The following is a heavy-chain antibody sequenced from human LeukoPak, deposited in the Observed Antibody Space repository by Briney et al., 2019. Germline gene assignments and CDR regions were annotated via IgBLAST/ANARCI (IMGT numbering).Heavy chain of an antibody. CDR2: IYYSGAT. CDR3: ARGDSSSWSFKI. Sequence: SETLSLICTVSGGSISSSNYYWVWIRQPPGKGLKWIGSIYYSGATYYNPSLESRVTMSVDTSKNQFSLKLSSVTAADTAVYHCARGDSSSWSFKIWGQGTLVTVSS. J-gene: IGHJ4*02. D-gene: IGHD6-13*01. CDR1: GGSISSSNYY. V-gene: IGHV4-39*01.